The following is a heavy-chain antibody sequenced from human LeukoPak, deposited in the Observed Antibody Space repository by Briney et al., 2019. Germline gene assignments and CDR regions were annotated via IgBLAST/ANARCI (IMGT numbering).Heavy chain of an antibody. Sequence: GASVKVSCKASGYTFTSYGISWVRQAPGQGLEWMGWISAYNGNTNYAQKLQGRVTMTTDTSTSTAYMGLRSLRSDDTAVYYCARGRKSYGIAAAGRKDAFDIWGQGTMVTVSS. V-gene: IGHV1-18*01. D-gene: IGHD6-13*01. J-gene: IGHJ3*02. CDR1: GYTFTSYG. CDR3: ARGRKSYGIAAAGRKDAFDI. CDR2: ISAYNGNT.